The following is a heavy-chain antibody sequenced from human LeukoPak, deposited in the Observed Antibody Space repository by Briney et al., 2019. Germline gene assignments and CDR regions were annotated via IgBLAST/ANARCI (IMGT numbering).Heavy chain of an antibody. D-gene: IGHD3-22*01. J-gene: IGHJ3*02. Sequence: SETLSLTCTVSGGSISSYYWSWIRQPPGKGLEWIGYIYYSGSTNYNPSLKSRVTISVDTSKNQFSLKLSSVTAADTAVYYCARVMIVVGLDAFDIWGQGTMVTVSS. V-gene: IGHV4-59*01. CDR3: ARVMIVVGLDAFDI. CDR1: GGSISSYY. CDR2: IYYSGST.